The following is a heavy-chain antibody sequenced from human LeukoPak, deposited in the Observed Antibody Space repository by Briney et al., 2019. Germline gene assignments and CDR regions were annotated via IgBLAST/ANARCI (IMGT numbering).Heavy chain of an antibody. V-gene: IGHV4-59*01. CDR2: IYYSGST. CDR3: ALSVGYNWNYPYYGMDV. Sequence: SETLSLTCTVSGGSISSYYWSWLRQPPGKGLEWIGYIYYSGSTNYNPSLKSRVTISVDTSKNQFSLKLSSVTAADTAVYYCALSVGYNWNYPYYGMDVWGQGTTVTVSS. CDR1: GGSISSYY. J-gene: IGHJ6*02. D-gene: IGHD1-20*01.